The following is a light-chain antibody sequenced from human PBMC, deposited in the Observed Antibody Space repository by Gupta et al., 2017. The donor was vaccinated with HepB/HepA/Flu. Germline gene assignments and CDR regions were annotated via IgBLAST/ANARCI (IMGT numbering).Light chain of an antibody. CDR1: QGISTS. V-gene: IGKV1-39*01. Sequence: DIQMTQSPSSLSASVGDRVTITCRASQGISTSLNWYQQKPGKPPRLLIYAASALQGGVPSRFSGRGSGTDFALTISRLQPEDFATYCCQQTYRTLWTFGQGTKVEIK. CDR2: AAS. J-gene: IGKJ1*01. CDR3: QQTYRTLWT.